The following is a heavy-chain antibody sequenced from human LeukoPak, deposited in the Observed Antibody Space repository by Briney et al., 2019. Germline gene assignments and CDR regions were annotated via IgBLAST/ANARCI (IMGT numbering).Heavy chain of an antibody. V-gene: IGHV3-7*03. Sequence: GGSLRLSCAASGFALSSHWMTWVRQVPGRGPEWVANVNRDGSETYYLDSVKGRFTISKDNTKNSLYLQMNSLRAEDTALYHCARNNGMDVWGQGTTVIVSS. CDR3: ARNNGMDV. CDR2: VNRDGSET. J-gene: IGHJ6*02. CDR1: GFALSSHW.